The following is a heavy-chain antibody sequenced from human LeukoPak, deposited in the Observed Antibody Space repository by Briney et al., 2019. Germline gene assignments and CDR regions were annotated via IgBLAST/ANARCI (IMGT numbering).Heavy chain of an antibody. J-gene: IGHJ4*02. CDR2: IIDDGHTT. CDR3: AKYGGHPLPHYYLDY. CDR1: GFTFSSYA. D-gene: IGHD3-16*01. V-gene: IGHV3-23*01. Sequence: GGSLILSCAASGFTFSSYAMSWVRQAPGKGLQWVSLIIDDGHTTSYADSVKGRFTISRDNSKNTLFLQMNSLTAEDTAGYYCAKYGGHPLPHYYLDYWGQRTHLTVSS.